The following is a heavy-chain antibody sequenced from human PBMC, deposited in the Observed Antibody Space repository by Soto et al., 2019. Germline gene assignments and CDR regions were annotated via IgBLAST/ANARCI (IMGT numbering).Heavy chain of an antibody. CDR3: AKDGQDIVATSLDY. D-gene: IGHD5-12*01. Sequence: GGSLRLSCVVSGFSLSSNWMHWVRHVPGKGLVWVSCMNHDGSSTYYADSVKGRFTISRDTAKNTLYLQMNSLRAEDTAVYYCAKDGQDIVATSLDYWGQGTLVTVSS. J-gene: IGHJ4*02. CDR2: MNHDGSST. V-gene: IGHV3-74*01. CDR1: GFSLSSNW.